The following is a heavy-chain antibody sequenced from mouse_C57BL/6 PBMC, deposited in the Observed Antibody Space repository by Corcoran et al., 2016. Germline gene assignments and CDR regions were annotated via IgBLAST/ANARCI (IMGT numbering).Heavy chain of an antibody. CDR2: INPNNGGT. Sequence: EVQLQQSGPELVKPGASVKISCKASGSTFTDYYMNWVKQSHGKSLEWIGDINPNNGGTSYNQKFKGKATLTVDKSSSTAYMELRSLTSEDSAVYYCARRDLFYWYCDVWGTGTTVTVSS. CDR3: ARRDLFYWYCDV. V-gene: IGHV1-26*01. CDR1: GSTFTDYY. J-gene: IGHJ1*03.